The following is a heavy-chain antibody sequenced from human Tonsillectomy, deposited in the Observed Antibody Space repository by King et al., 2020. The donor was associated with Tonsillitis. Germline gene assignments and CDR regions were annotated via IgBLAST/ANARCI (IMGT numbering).Heavy chain of an antibody. D-gene: IGHD3-22*01. CDR2: IYHSGST. J-gene: IGHJ4*02. V-gene: IGHV4-38-2*01. CDR3: ARWGDSSGSFDY. CDR1: DYSISSGYY. Sequence: VQLQESGPGLVKPSETLSLTCAVSDYSISSGYYWGWIRQPPGKGLEWIGSIYHSGSTYYNSSLQSPVTISVDTSKNQFSLKLNSVTAADTAVYYCARWGDSSGSFDYWGQGTLVTVSS.